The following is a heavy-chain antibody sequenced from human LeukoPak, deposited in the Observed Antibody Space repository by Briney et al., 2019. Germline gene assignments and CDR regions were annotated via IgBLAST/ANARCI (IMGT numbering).Heavy chain of an antibody. J-gene: IGHJ4*02. CDR2: IYYSGST. CDR3: ARPIGGGDHGYKQLDMRGYFDY. Sequence: SETLSLTCTVSGGSISSSSYYWGWIRQPPGKGLEWIGSIYYSGSTYYNPSLKSRVTISVDTSKNQFSLKLSSVTAADTAVYYCARPIGGGDHGYKQLDMRGYFDYWGQGTLVTVSS. V-gene: IGHV4-39*01. D-gene: IGHD5-24*01. CDR1: GGSISSSSYY.